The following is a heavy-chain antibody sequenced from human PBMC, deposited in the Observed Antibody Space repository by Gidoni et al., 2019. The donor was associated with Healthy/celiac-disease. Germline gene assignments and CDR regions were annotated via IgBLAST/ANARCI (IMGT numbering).Heavy chain of an antibody. V-gene: IGHV3-21*01. J-gene: IGHJ3*02. CDR1: GSTFSNYS. CDR2: ISSSSSYI. D-gene: IGHD3-16*01. Sequence: EVLLVDSGGGLVKLGGSVRLPCAPYGSTFSNYSMNWVRQAPGQGLEWFSSISSSSSYIYYADAVKGRLTISRDNAKNSLYLQMNILRAEDTAVYYCARARPGDAFDIWGQGTMVTVSS. CDR3: ARARPGDAFDI.